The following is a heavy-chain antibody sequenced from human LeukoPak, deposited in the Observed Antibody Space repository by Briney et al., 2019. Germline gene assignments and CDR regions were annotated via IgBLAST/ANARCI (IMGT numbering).Heavy chain of an antibody. Sequence: ASVKVSCKASGYTFTSYGISWVRQAPGQGLEWRGWISAYNGNTNYAQKHQSRVTMTTDTSTSTVYMELRSLRSDDTAVYYCARGSPPRRNYDSRGYYSYYFDYWGQGTLVTVSS. V-gene: IGHV1-18*01. CDR3: ARGSPPRRNYDSRGYYSYYFDY. J-gene: IGHJ4*02. D-gene: IGHD3-22*01. CDR2: ISAYNGNT. CDR1: GYTFTSYG.